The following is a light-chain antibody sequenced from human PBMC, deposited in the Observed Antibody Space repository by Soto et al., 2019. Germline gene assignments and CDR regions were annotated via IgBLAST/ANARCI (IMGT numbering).Light chain of an antibody. J-gene: IGKJ4*01. CDR3: HQYDSSPLT. CDR1: QSVSSSY. CDR2: GAS. V-gene: IGKV3-20*01. Sequence: EIVLTQSPGTLSLSPGERATLSCRASQSVSSSYLAWYQQKPGQAPRLLIYGASSRATGIPDRFSGSVSGTDFTLTISRLEHEDVAVYYCHQYDSSPLTFGGGTKVEIK.